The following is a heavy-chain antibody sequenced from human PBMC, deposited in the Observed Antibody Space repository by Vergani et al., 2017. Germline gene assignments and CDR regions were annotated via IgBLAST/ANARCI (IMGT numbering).Heavy chain of an antibody. CDR3: ARVIRVFGLLIILDNWFDP. Sequence: QVQLVQSGAEVKKPGASVKVSCKASGYTFTSYALHWVRLAPGQRLEWMGWINAGNGNTKYSQKLQGRDTITRDKSASTAYMELSILRSEDTAVYYWARVIRVFGLLIILDNWFDPWGQGTLVTVAS. V-gene: IGHV1-3*01. CDR2: INAGNGNT. CDR1: GYTFTSYA. D-gene: IGHD3/OR15-3a*01. J-gene: IGHJ5*02.